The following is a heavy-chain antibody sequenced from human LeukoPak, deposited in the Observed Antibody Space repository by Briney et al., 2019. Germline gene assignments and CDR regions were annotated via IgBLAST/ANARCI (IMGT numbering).Heavy chain of an antibody. Sequence: PSETLSLTCTVSGGSISSYYWSWIRQPAGKGLEWIGRIYTSGSTNYNPSLKSRVTMSVDTSKNHFSLNLSSVTAADTAVYYCARDPDYYNSSGPDFDYWGQGTLVTVSS. V-gene: IGHV4-4*07. J-gene: IGHJ4*02. CDR3: ARDPDYYNSSGPDFDY. CDR1: GGSISSYY. D-gene: IGHD3-22*01. CDR2: IYTSGST.